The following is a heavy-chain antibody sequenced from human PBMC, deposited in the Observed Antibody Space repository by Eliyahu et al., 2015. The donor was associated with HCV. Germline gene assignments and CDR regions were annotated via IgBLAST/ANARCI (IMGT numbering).Heavy chain of an antibody. CDR1: GGSVSSGSYY. V-gene: IGHV4-61*01. CDR3: AREGIPPYYYEGSDYLRAFDY. J-gene: IGHJ4*02. Sequence: QVQLQESGPGLVKPSETLSLTCTVSGGSVSSGSYYWSWIRQPPGKGLEWIGYIYHSGSTNYNPSLKSRVTMSVDRSKNQFSLKLRSVTAADTAVYYCAREGIPPYYYEGSDYLRAFDYWGQGTLVTVSS. CDR2: IYHSGST. D-gene: IGHD3-22*01.